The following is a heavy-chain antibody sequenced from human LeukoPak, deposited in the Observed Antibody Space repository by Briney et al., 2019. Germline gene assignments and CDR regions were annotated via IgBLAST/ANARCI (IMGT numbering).Heavy chain of an antibody. CDR3: AKDDKQWQLLDAFDI. CDR2: IKQDGSEK. D-gene: IGHD6-19*01. CDR1: GFTFSNYW. J-gene: IGHJ3*02. Sequence: GGSLRLSCAASGFTFSNYWMSWVRQAPGKGLEWVANIKQDGSEKYYVDSVKGRFTISRDNAENSLYLQMNSLRAEDTAVYYCAKDDKQWQLLDAFDIWGQGTMVTVSS. V-gene: IGHV3-7*01.